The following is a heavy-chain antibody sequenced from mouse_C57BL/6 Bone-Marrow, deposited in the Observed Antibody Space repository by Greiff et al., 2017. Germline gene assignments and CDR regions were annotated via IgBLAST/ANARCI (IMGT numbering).Heavy chain of an antibody. Sequence: VKVVESGAELMKPGASVKLSCKATGYTFTGYWIEWVKQRPGHGLEWIGEILPGSGSTNYKEKFKGKATFTADTSSNTAYMQLSSLTTEDSAIYYCAREEGEYGGNWAWFAYWGQGTLVTVSA. CDR3: AREEGEYGGNWAWFAY. CDR1: GYTFTGYW. V-gene: IGHV1-9*01. D-gene: IGHD4-1*01. CDR2: ILPGSGST. J-gene: IGHJ3*01.